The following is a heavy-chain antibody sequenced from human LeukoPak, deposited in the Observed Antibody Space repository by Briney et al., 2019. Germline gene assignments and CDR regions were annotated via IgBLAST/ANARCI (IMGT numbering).Heavy chain of an antibody. Sequence: SETLSLTCTVSSGSISTSNYYWSWIRQPAGKGLEWIGRIYTSGSTNYNPSLKSRVTISVDTSKNQFSLKLSSVTAADTAVYYCARADSSSWYYYYYMDVWGKGTTVTISS. J-gene: IGHJ6*03. CDR2: IYTSGST. CDR1: SGSISTSNYY. D-gene: IGHD6-13*01. CDR3: ARADSSSWYYYYYMDV. V-gene: IGHV4-61*02.